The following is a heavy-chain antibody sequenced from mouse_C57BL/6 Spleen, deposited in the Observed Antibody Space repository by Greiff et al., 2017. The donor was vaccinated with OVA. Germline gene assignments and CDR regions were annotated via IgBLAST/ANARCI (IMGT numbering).Heavy chain of an antibody. CDR2: IDPSDSYT. D-gene: IGHD3-1*01. CDR3: AREGASLFAY. Sequence: QVQLQQPGAELVRPGTSVKLSCKASGYTFTSYWMHWVKQRPGQGLEWIGVIDPSDSYTNYNQKFKGKATLTVDTSSSTAYMQLSSLTSEDSAVYYCAREGASLFAYWGQGTLVTVSA. CDR1: GYTFTSYW. V-gene: IGHV1-59*01. J-gene: IGHJ3*01.